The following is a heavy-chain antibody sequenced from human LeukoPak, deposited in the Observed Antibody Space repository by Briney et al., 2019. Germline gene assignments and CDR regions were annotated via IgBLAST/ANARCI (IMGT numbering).Heavy chain of an antibody. Sequence: ASVKVSCKASGYTFTSYAMNWVRQDPGQGLEWMGWVNTNTGNPTYAQGFTGRFVFSLDTSVSTAYLQISSLKAEDTAVFFCARDYYDSSGYYWGLVDYWGQGTLGTVSS. CDR2: VNTNTGNP. CDR3: ARDYYDSSGYYWGLVDY. V-gene: IGHV7-4-1*02. D-gene: IGHD3-22*01. CDR1: GYTFTSYA. J-gene: IGHJ4*02.